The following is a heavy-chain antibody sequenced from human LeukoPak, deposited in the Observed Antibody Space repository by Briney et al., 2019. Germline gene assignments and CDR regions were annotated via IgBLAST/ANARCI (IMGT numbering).Heavy chain of an antibody. CDR3: ARGPVGGATYYDGDAFDI. Sequence: SETLSLICTVSGGSMSSYYWSWIRQSPGKGLEWIGYIYYSGSTNYNPSLKSRVTISVATSKNQFSLKLSSVTAVDTAVYYCARGPVGGATYYDGDAFDIWGQGTMVTVSS. CDR2: IYYSGST. CDR1: GGSMSSYY. V-gene: IGHV4-59*01. D-gene: IGHD1-26*01. J-gene: IGHJ3*02.